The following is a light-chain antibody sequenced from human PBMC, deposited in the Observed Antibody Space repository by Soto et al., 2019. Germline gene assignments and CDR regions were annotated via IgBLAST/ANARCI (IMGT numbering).Light chain of an antibody. Sequence: DILMTQSLSTLSASVGDRVTSTCRASQSLNMWLAWYQQKPGKVPNLLIYKTSSLESGVPSRFSGSGSGTEFTLTISSLQPDDFATYYCQHWTDYSWTFGQGTKVEVK. CDR2: KTS. J-gene: IGKJ1*01. CDR1: QSLNMW. V-gene: IGKV1-5*03. CDR3: QHWTDYSWT.